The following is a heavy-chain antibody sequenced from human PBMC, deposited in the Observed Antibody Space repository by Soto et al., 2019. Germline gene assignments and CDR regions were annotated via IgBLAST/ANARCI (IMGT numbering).Heavy chain of an antibody. CDR1: GYTFTGYY. CDR2: INPNSGGT. CDR3: ARTHITMVRGVTNYYYYYGMDV. J-gene: IGHJ6*02. Sequence: ASVKVSCKAPGYTFTGYYMHWVRQAPGQGLEWMGWINPNSGGTNYAQKFQGWVTMTRDTSISTAYMELSRLRSDDTAVYYCARTHITMVRGVTNYYYYYGMDVWGQGTTVTVSS. D-gene: IGHD3-10*01. V-gene: IGHV1-2*04.